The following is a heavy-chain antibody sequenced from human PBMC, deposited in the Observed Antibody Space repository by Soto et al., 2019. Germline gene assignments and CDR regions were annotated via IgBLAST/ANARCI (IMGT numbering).Heavy chain of an antibody. CDR2: ISGSGGST. CDR1: GFTFSSYA. J-gene: IGHJ6*03. V-gene: IGHV3-23*01. CDR3: AKGGGEPPAPVYYSYYRDV. D-gene: IGHD3-10*01. Sequence: EVQLLESGGGLVQPGGSLRLSCAASGFTFSSYAMSWVRQAPGKGLEWVSAISGSGGSTYYADSVKGRFTISRDNSKNTLYWQRNGLRAGDTAVYYWAKGGGEPPAPVYYSYYRDVGGKGTTVPVP.